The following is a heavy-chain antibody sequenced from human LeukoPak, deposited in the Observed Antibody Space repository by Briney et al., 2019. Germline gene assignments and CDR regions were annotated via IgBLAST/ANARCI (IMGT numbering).Heavy chain of an antibody. CDR1: GFTFDDYG. Sequence: GGSLRLSCAASGFTFDDYGMSWVRQDPGKGLEWVSGINWDGGSTGYADSVKGRFTISRDNAKNSLYLEMNSLRAEDTALYYCARGNPFGYYDPYFDYWGQGTLVTVSS. D-gene: IGHD3-3*01. V-gene: IGHV3-20*04. CDR3: ARGNPFGYYDPYFDY. J-gene: IGHJ4*02. CDR2: INWDGGST.